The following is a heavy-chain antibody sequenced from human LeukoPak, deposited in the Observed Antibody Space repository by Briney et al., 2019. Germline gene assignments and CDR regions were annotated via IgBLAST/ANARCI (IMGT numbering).Heavy chain of an antibody. V-gene: IGHV3-30*18. CDR3: AKDQDYYFDY. J-gene: IGHJ4*02. Sequence: PGGSLRLSCAASGFTFSSYGVHWVRQAPGKGLEWVAVISYDGSNKYYADSVKGRFTIPRDNSKNTLYLQMNSLRAEDTAVYYCAKDQDYYFDYWGQGTLVTVSS. CDR2: ISYDGSNK. CDR1: GFTFSSYG.